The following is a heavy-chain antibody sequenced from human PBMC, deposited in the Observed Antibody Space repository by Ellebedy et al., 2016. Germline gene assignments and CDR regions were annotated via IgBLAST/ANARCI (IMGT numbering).Heavy chain of an antibody. V-gene: IGHV1-18*01. CDR2: ISAYNGNT. Sequence: ASVKVSCXASGYTFTSYGISWVRQAPGQGLEWMGWISAYNGNTNYAQKLQGRVTMTTDTSTSTAYMELRSLRSDDTAVYYCARRGIICSSTSCYNLGDAFDIWGQGTMVTVSS. D-gene: IGHD2-2*02. CDR3: ARRGIICSSTSCYNLGDAFDI. CDR1: GYTFTSYG. J-gene: IGHJ3*02.